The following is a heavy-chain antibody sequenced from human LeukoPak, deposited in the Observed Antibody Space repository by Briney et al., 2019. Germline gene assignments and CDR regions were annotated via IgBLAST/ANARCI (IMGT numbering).Heavy chain of an antibody. CDR2: INHSGST. CDR1: GGSFSGYY. Sequence: SETLSLTCAVYGGSFSGYYWSWIRQPPGKGLEWIGEINHSGSTNYNPSLKSRVTISVDTSKNQFSLKLSSVTAADTAVYYCARAPPRYCSGGSCYSYYYYYGMDVWGQGTTVTVSS. V-gene: IGHV4-34*01. CDR3: ARAPPRYCSGGSCYSYYYYYGMDV. J-gene: IGHJ6*02. D-gene: IGHD2-15*01.